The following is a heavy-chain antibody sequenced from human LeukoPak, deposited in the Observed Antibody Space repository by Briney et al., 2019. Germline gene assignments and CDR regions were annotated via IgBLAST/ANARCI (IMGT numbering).Heavy chain of an antibody. Sequence: PSETLSLTCTVSGGSISSSSYYWGWIRQPPGKGLEWVGYIYYSGTTKYNPSLKSRVSISVDTSKNQFSLKLSSVTAADTAVYYCARGVYIAAAQYAYWGQGTLVTVSS. J-gene: IGHJ4*02. D-gene: IGHD6-13*01. CDR1: GGSISSSSYY. V-gene: IGHV4-61*05. CDR2: IYYSGTT. CDR3: ARGVYIAAAQYAY.